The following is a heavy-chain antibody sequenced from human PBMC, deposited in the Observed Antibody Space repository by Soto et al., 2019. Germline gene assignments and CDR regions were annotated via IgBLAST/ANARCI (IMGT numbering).Heavy chain of an antibody. J-gene: IGHJ4*02. Sequence: SETLSLTCTVSGGSITSTTYYWGWIRQPPGKGLEWIGSIYYSGSTYYNPSLKSRVTMSVDTSKNQFSLKLSSVTAADTAVYYFARQGNYPDSTGYYYYFDYWGQGALVTVSS. D-gene: IGHD3-22*01. CDR1: GGSITSTTYY. V-gene: IGHV4-39*01. CDR3: ARQGNYPDSTGYYYYFDY. CDR2: IYYSGST.